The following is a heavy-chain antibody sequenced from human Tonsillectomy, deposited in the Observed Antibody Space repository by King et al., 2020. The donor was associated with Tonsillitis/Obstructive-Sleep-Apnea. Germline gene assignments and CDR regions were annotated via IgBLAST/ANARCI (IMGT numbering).Heavy chain of an antibody. J-gene: IGHJ3*02. V-gene: IGHV2-5*02. CDR3: AHRTNIAAGGTGAFDI. Sequence: TLKESGPTLVKPTQTLTLTCTFSGFSLTTSGVGVGWIRQPPGQALEWLALIYWDDDKRYSPSLKSRLTITRDTSKNQVVLTMTNMDPVDTATYYCAHRTNIAAGGTGAFDIWGQGTMVTVSS. CDR1: GFSLTTSGVG. D-gene: IGHD6-13*01. CDR2: IYWDDDK.